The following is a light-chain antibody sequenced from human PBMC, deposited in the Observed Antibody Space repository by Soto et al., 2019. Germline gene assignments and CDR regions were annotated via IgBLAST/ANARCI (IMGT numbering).Light chain of an antibody. V-gene: IGKV3D-15*01. CDR2: GAS. CDR1: QSVSSN. Sequence: EIVMTQSPATRSVSPGERATLSCRASQSVSSNLAWYQQKPGQAPRLLIYGASTRATGIPARFSGSGSGTEFTLTISSLQSEDFAVYYCQQYNSWPPGTFGQGTKVDIK. CDR3: QQYNSWPPGT. J-gene: IGKJ1*01.